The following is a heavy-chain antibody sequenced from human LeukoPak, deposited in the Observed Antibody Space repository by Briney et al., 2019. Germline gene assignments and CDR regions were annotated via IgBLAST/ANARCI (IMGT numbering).Heavy chain of an antibody. D-gene: IGHD1-1*01. V-gene: IGHV4-59*01. CDR3: VRSGGGV. J-gene: IGHJ4*02. CDR1: GESISNYY. CDR2: IYHSGST. Sequence: PSETLSLTCTVSGESISNYYWSWIRQPPGKGLEWIGYIYHSGSTNYNPSLESRVTISVDTSKNQFSLKLTSVTAADTAVYYCVRSGGGVWGPGTLVTVSS.